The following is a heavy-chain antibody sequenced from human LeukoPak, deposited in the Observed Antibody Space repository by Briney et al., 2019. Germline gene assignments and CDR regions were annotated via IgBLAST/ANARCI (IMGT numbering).Heavy chain of an antibody. CDR1: GGTFSSYA. CDR2: IIPIFGIA. J-gene: IGHJ4*02. V-gene: IGHV1-69*05. CDR3: AREEDCSSSSCWPSDY. Sequence: SVKVSYKASGGTFSSYAISWVRQAPGQGLEWMGRIIPIFGIANYAQKFQGRVTITTDESTSTAYMELSSLRSEDTAVYYCAREEDCSSSSCWPSDYWGQGTLVTVSS. D-gene: IGHD2-2*01.